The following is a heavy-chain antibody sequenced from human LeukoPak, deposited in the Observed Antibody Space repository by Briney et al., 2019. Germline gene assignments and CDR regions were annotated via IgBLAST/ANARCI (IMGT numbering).Heavy chain of an antibody. CDR2: INHSGST. Sequence: SETLPLTCAVYGGSFSAYYWSWIRQPPGKGLGWIGEINHSGSTNYNPSLKSRATISVDTSKNQFSLKLSSVTAADTAVYYCARENSSRNFQHWGQGTLVTVSS. CDR3: ARENSSRNFQH. D-gene: IGHD6-19*01. V-gene: IGHV4-34*01. CDR1: GGSFSAYY. J-gene: IGHJ1*01.